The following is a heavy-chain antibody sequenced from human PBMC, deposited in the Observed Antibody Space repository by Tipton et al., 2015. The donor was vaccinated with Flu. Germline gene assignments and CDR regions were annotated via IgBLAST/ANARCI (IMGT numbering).Heavy chain of an antibody. CDR1: GGSISSYY. V-gene: IGHV4-4*07. CDR2: IYTSGST. D-gene: IGHD2-15*01. CDR3: ARDTPRYSYYYYYYGMDV. Sequence: TLSLTCTVSGGSISSYYWSWIRQPAGKGLEWIGRIYTSGSTNYNPSLKSRVTMSVDTSKNQFSLTLSSVTAADTAVYYCARDTPRYSYYYYYYGMDVWGQGTTVTVSS. J-gene: IGHJ6*02.